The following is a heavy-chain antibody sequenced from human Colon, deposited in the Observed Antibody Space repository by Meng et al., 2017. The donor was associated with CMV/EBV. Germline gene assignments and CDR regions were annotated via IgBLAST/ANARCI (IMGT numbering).Heavy chain of an antibody. CDR1: GGTFSSYA. CDR2: IIPIFGTA. D-gene: IGHD1/OR15-1a*01. J-gene: IGHJ6*02. V-gene: IGHV1-69*13. CDR3: ARNKEGDYYYGMDV. Sequence: AVKVSCKASGGTFSSYAISWVRQAPGQGLEGMGGIIPIFGTANYAQKFQGRVTITSDESTSTAYMELSSLRSEDTAVYYCARNKEGDYYYGMDVWGQGTTVTVSS.